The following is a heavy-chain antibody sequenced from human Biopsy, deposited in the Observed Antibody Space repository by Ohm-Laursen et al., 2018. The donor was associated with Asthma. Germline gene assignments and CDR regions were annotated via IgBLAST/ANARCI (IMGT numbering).Heavy chain of an antibody. CDR3: AKVAGTYYYDSTGYPGVDY. V-gene: IGHV3-7*03. Sequence: GSLRLSCAASGFTFSGSWMIWVRQAPGKGLQWLAFIKPDGSQTYYADPVKGRFTISRDNSKNTLYLQINSLRAEDTARYYCAKVAGTYYYDSTGYPGVDYWGQGTPVTVSS. J-gene: IGHJ4*02. CDR2: IKPDGSQT. CDR1: GFTFSGSW. D-gene: IGHD3-22*01.